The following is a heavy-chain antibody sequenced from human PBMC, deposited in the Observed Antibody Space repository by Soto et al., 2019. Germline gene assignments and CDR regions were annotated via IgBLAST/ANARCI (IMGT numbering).Heavy chain of an antibody. Sequence: QVQLVQSGSELKKPGASVKVSCKASGYTFTSYAMNWVRQAPGQGLEWMGWINTNTGNTTYAQGFTGRFVFSLDTSVSTAYLQICSLKAEDTAVYYCARDASSRFLEWLLYNGMDVWGQGTTVTVSS. CDR3: ARDASSRFLEWLLYNGMDV. D-gene: IGHD3-3*01. V-gene: IGHV7-4-1*01. CDR2: INTNTGNT. CDR1: GYTFTSYA. J-gene: IGHJ6*02.